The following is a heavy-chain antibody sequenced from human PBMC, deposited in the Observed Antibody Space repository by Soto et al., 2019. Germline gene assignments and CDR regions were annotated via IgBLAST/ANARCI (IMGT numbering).Heavy chain of an antibody. Sequence: QVQLVESGGGVVQPGRSLRLSCVASGFTFSSYGMHWVRQAPGKGLEWVAVIWYDGSNEYYADSVKGRFTISRDNSKNTLYLQMHSLSAEDTAVYYCARDQVAAWQFDLWGRGTMVTVSS. CDR2: IWYDGSNE. D-gene: IGHD2-15*01. CDR1: GFTFSSYG. J-gene: IGHJ2*01. CDR3: ARDQVAAWQFDL. V-gene: IGHV3-33*01.